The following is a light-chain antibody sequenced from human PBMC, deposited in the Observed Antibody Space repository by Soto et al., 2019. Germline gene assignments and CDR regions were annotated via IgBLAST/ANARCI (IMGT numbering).Light chain of an antibody. V-gene: IGKV3-20*01. CDR1: QSVSSSF. Sequence: EIVLTQSPGTLSLSPGDRATLSCRASQSVSSSFLAWFQQKPGQAPRLLIYGASSRATGTPDKFSGSGSGTDYTLTIIRVEPEDFAVYYCQQYSSSPITVGQGTRLEIK. CDR2: GAS. CDR3: QQYSSSPIT. J-gene: IGKJ5*01.